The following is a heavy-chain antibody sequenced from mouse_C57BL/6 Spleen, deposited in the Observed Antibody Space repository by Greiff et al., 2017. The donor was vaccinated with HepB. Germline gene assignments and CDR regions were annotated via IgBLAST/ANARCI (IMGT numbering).Heavy chain of an antibody. V-gene: IGHV1-26*01. CDR2: INPNNGGT. CDR3: ARSRGLRLYAMDY. J-gene: IGHJ4*01. Sequence: VQLQQSGPELVKPGASVKISCKASGYTFTDYYMNWVKQSHGKSLEWIGDINPNNGGTSYNQKFKGKATLTVDKSSSTAYMELRSLTSEDSAVYYCARSRGLRLYAMDYWGQGTSVTVSS. CDR1: GYTFTDYY. D-gene: IGHD2-4*01.